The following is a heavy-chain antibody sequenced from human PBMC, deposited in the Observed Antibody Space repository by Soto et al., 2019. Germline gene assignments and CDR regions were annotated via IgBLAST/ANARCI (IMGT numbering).Heavy chain of an antibody. J-gene: IGHJ4*02. CDR2: IYYSGST. CDR3: ARALPKGEGYFDY. V-gene: IGHV4-31*03. D-gene: IGHD3-16*01. CDR1: GGSISSGGYY. Sequence: SETLSLTCTFSGGSISSGGYYWSWIRQHPGKGLEWIGYIYYSGSTYYNPSLKSRVTISVDTSKNQFSLKLSSVTAADTAVYYCARALPKGEGYFDYWGQGTLVTVSS.